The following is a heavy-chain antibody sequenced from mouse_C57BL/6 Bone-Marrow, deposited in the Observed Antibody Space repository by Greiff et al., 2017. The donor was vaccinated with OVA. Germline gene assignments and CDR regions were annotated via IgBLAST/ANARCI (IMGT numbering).Heavy chain of an antibody. CDR3: ARGLGLLYFDV. V-gene: IGHV5-4*01. J-gene: IGHJ1*03. D-gene: IGHD4-1*01. CDR2: ISDGGSYT. Sequence: EVQGVESGGGLVKPGGSLKLSCAASGFTFSSYAMSWVRQTPEKRLEWVATISDGGSYTYYPDNVKGRFTISRDNAKNNLYLQMSHLKSEDTAMYYCARGLGLLYFDVWGTGTTVTVSS. CDR1: GFTFSSYA.